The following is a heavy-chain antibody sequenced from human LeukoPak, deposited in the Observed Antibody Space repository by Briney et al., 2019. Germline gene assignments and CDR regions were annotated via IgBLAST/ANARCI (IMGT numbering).Heavy chain of an antibody. J-gene: IGHJ4*02. CDR3: ARALYNRGWYPDYFDS. Sequence: GGSLRLSCAASGFTFSSYAMSWVRQAPGKGLEWVANIKRDGSDNYYVGSVEGRFTISRDNAKNSLYLQMSSLRAEDTAIYYCARALYNRGWYPDYFDSWGQGTLVTVSA. V-gene: IGHV3-7*01. CDR1: GFTFSSYA. D-gene: IGHD6-19*01. CDR2: IKRDGSDN.